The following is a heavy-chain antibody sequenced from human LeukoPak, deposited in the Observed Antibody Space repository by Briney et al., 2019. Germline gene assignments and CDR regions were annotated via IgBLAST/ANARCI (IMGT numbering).Heavy chain of an antibody. CDR1: GFTFSSYA. CDR2: ISGSGGST. CDR3: AKDLPYYDSSGEAVWGVLDY. J-gene: IGHJ4*02. Sequence: PGESLRLSCAASGFTFSSYAMSWVRQAPGKGLEWVSAISGSGGSTYYADSVKGRFTISRDNSKNTLYLQMNSLRAEDTAVYYCAKDLPYYDSSGEAVWGVLDYWGQGTLVTVSS. D-gene: IGHD3-22*01. V-gene: IGHV3-23*01.